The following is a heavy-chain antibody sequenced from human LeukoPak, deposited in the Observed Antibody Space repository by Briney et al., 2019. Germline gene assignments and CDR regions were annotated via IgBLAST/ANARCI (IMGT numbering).Heavy chain of an antibody. J-gene: IGHJ4*02. CDR3: ARGKYYDYVWGSYRPYYFDY. D-gene: IGHD3-16*02. V-gene: IGHV4-34*01. Sequence: PSETLSLTCAVYGGSFSGYYWSWIRQPPGKGLEWIGEINHSGSTNDNPSLKSRVTISVDTSKNQFSLKLSSVTAADTAVYYCARGKYYDYVWGSYRPYYFDYWGQGTLVTVSS. CDR1: GGSFSGYY. CDR2: INHSGST.